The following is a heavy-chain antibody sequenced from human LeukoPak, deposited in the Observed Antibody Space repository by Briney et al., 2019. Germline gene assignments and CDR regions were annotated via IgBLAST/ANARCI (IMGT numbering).Heavy chain of an antibody. CDR1: GFTITNAR. Sequence: GGSLRLSCAASGFTITNARMGWVRQAPGKGLEWVSSISGSGGSTYYADSVKGRFTTSRDNSKNTLYLQMNGLRAEDTAVYYCAKDLAAVPGNKYFAYWGQGTLVTVSS. CDR2: ISGSGGST. D-gene: IGHD6-19*01. J-gene: IGHJ4*02. V-gene: IGHV3-23*01. CDR3: AKDLAAVPGNKYFAY.